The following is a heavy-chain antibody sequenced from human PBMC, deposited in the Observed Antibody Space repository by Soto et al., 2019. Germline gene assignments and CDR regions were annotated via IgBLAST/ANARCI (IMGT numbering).Heavy chain of an antibody. CDR2: ISGSGGST. D-gene: IGHD2-2*01. CDR1: GFTFSSYA. V-gene: IGHV3-23*01. CDR3: ARTHPHIVVVPAAIEMDYYYGMDV. J-gene: IGHJ6*02. Sequence: GGSLRLSCAASGFTFSSYAMSWVRQAPGKGLEWVSAISGSGGSTYYADSVKGRFTISRDNSKNTLYLQMNNLRAEDTAVYYCARTHPHIVVVPAAIEMDYYYGMDVWGQGTTVTVSS.